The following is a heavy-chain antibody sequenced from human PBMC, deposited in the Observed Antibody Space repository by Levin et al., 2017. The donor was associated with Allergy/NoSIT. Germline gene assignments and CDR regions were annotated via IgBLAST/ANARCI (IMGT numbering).Heavy chain of an antibody. CDR3: ARDPGTDFWSGYSD. CDR2: IKPDGSEE. D-gene: IGHD3-3*01. Sequence: AGGSLRLSCATSGFTFSTYWMSWVRQAPGKGLQWVAHIKPDGSEEYYVDSVKGRFTISRDNAKNSLYLQMNSLAVGDTAVYYCARDPGTDFWSGYSDWGRGVLVTVSS. V-gene: IGHV3-7*01. CDR1: GFTFSTYW. J-gene: IGHJ4*02.